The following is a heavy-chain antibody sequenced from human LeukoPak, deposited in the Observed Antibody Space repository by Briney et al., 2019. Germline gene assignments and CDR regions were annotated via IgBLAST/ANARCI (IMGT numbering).Heavy chain of an antibody. D-gene: IGHD6-13*01. CDR1: GFTFSSYS. CDR2: IFPTISTI. J-gene: IGHJ4*02. Sequence: GGSLRLSCAASGFTFSSYSMNWVRQAPGKGLEWISYIFPTISTIYYADSVKGRFTISRDNANNALYLQMNSLRAEDTAVYYCARLSSGWYQDPFDSWGQGTLVTVSS. V-gene: IGHV3-48*01. CDR3: ARLSSGWYQDPFDS.